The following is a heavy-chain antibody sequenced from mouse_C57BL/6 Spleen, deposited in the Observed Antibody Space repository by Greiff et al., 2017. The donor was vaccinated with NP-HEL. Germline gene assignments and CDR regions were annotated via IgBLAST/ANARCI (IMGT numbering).Heavy chain of an antibody. Sequence: VMLVESGPGLVQPSQSLSITCTVSGFSLTSYGVHWVRQSPGKGLEWLGVIWRGGSTDYNAAFMSRLSITKDNSKSQVFFKMNSLQADDTAIYYCAKNTGTRDAMDYWGQGTSVTVSS. CDR1: GFSLTSYG. D-gene: IGHD4-1*01. J-gene: IGHJ4*01. CDR3: AKNTGTRDAMDY. V-gene: IGHV2-5*01. CDR2: IWRGGST.